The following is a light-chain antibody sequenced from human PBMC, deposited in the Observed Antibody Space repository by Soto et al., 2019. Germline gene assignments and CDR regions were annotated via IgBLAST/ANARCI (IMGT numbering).Light chain of an antibody. Sequence: QSVLRQPASVSGSPGQSITISCAGTISDVGSYNLVSWYQNHPGKAPKLIIYEGSKRPSGVSNRFSGSKSGNTASLTISGLQAADEADYFCFSYAGSSTYVFGTGTKVTVL. J-gene: IGLJ1*01. V-gene: IGLV2-23*01. CDR3: FSYAGSSTYV. CDR2: EGS. CDR1: ISDVGSYNL.